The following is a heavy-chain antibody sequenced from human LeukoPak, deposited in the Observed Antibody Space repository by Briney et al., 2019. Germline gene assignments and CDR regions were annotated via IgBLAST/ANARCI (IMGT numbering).Heavy chain of an antibody. J-gene: IGHJ4*02. CDR2: ISWNSGSI. D-gene: IGHD3-10*01. CDR1: GFTFDDYA. Sequence: PGGSLRLSCAASGFTFDDYAMHWVRQAPGKGLEWVSGISWNSGSIGYADSVKGRFTISRDNAKKSLYLQMNSLRAEDTALYYCAKDMAILWFGESFFDYWGQGTLVTVSS. CDR3: AKDMAILWFGESFFDY. V-gene: IGHV3-9*01.